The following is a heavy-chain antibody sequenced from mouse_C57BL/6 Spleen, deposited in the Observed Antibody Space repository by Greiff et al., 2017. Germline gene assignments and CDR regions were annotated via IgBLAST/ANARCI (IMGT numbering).Heavy chain of an antibody. CDR1: GYTFTDYE. CDR2: IDPETGGT. Sequence: VQLQQSGAELVRPGASVTLSCKASGYTFTDYEMHWVKQTPVHGLEWIGAIDPETGGTAYNQKFKGKAILTADKSSSTAYMELRSLTSEDSAVYYCTSYDGNAMAYWGQGTSVTVSS. D-gene: IGHD2-3*01. V-gene: IGHV1-15*01. CDR3: TSYDGNAMAY. J-gene: IGHJ4*01.